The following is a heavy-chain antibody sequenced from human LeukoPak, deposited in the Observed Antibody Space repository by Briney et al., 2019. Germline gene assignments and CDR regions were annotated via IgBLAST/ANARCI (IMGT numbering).Heavy chain of an antibody. CDR1: GGSFSISNYY. V-gene: IGHV4-39*01. D-gene: IGHD2-15*01. CDR3: VRQKQHCDGGSCFPPDC. Sequence: PSETLSLTCTVSGGSFSISNYYWTWIRQPPGKGLEWIGSIYYDGSTYYYPSLKSRVTISVDTSKNQFSLKLSSVTAADTAVYYCVRQKQHCDGGSCFPPDCWGQGTLVTVSS. J-gene: IGHJ4*02. CDR2: IYYDGST.